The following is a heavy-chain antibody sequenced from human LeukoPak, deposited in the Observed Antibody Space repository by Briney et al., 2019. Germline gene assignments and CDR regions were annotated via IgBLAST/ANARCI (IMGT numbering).Heavy chain of an antibody. CDR3: ARLADNWNDDFDY. D-gene: IGHD1-20*01. CDR1: GGSFSSYA. J-gene: IGHJ4*02. V-gene: IGHV1-69*01. CDR2: IIPIFGTA. Sequence: SVKVSCKASGGSFSSYAISWVRQAPGQGLEWMGGIIPIFGTANYAQKLQGRVTITADESTSTTYMELSSLRSEDTAVYYCARLADNWNDDFDYWGQGTLVTVSS.